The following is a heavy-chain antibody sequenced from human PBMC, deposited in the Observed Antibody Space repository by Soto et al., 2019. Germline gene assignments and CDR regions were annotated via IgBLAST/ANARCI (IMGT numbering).Heavy chain of an antibody. J-gene: IGHJ4*02. CDR3: ARRGWGSSSFFDY. Sequence: SETLSLTCTVSGASITSLYYYWGWIRQPPGKGLEWIGSSYHSGSTYYAPSLMSRVAMSVDTSKNQFSLKLNSVTAADTAVYYCARRGWGSSSFFDYRGQGTLVTVSS. CDR1: GASITSLYYY. CDR2: SYHSGST. V-gene: IGHV4-39*01. D-gene: IGHD6-6*01.